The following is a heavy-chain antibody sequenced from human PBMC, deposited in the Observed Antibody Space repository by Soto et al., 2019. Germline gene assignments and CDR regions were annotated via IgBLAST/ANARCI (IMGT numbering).Heavy chain of an antibody. CDR3: ARITSLKITMFGAFDI. J-gene: IGHJ3*02. CDR2: ISYDGSNK. V-gene: IGHV3-30*04. CDR1: GFTFSSYA. D-gene: IGHD3-3*01. Sequence: GGSLRLSCAASGFTFSSYAMHWVRQAPGKGLEWVAVISYDGSNKYYADSVKGRFTISRDNSKNTLYLQMNSMRAEDTAVYYCARITSLKITMFGAFDIWGQGTMVTVSS.